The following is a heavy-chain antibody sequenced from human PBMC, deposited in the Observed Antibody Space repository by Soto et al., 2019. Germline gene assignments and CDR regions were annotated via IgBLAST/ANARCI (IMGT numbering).Heavy chain of an antibody. J-gene: IGHJ5*02. Sequence: EVRLVESGGGLVQPGGSLRLSCAASGFTFSGFWMHCVRQAPGKGLVWVSRPSPDGTSTSYADSVKGRFTISRDNAKNTLYMEMNSLRDEDTAVYYCTRHGSGDYFLFDPWGQGTLVTVSS. V-gene: IGHV3-74*01. CDR2: PSPDGTST. CDR1: GFTFSGFW. CDR3: TRHGSGDYFLFDP. D-gene: IGHD4-17*01.